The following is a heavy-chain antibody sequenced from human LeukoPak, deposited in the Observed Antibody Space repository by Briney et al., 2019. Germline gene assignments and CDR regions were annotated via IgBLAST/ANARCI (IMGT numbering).Heavy chain of an antibody. CDR1: GFTFRNYW. CDR2: IHKDGSEK. D-gene: IGHD3-10*01. CDR3: VRGSSGTVVRGVAWAWFDP. Sequence: GGSLRLSCVASGFTFRNYWMTWVRQAPGKGMEWVANIHKDGSEKYFVASVRGRFTISRDNAKDSLYLQMSSLRAEDTAVYYCVRGSSGTVVRGVAWAWFDPWGQGTLVTVSS. J-gene: IGHJ5*02. V-gene: IGHV3-7*05.